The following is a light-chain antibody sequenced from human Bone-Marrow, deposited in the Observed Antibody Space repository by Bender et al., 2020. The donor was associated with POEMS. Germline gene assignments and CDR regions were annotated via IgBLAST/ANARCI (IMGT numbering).Light chain of an antibody. J-gene: IGLJ2*01. CDR2: EVT. CDR3: SSFAGHNIVV. Sequence: QSALTQPPSASGSPGQSVTMTCAGSNSDIGGHNYVSWYRQRPGEAPQLVIYEVTERPSGVPDRFSGSKAGDTASLTVSGLQAEDEGDYYCSSFAGHNIVVFGGGTRLTVL. CDR1: NSDIGGHNY. V-gene: IGLV2-8*01.